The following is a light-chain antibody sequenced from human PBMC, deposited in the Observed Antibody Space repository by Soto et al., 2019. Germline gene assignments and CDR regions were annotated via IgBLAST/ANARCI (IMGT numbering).Light chain of an antibody. J-gene: IGLJ1*01. CDR3: TAYAGGNNV. Sequence: QSALTQPPSASGSPGQSVTISCTGTSSDVGGYDYVSWYQQYPGKVPKLMIYEVNKRPSGVPDRFSGSKSGNTASLTVSGLQAEDDSDYSCTAYAGGNNVFGTGTKVTVL. CDR2: EVN. CDR1: SSDVGGYDY. V-gene: IGLV2-8*01.